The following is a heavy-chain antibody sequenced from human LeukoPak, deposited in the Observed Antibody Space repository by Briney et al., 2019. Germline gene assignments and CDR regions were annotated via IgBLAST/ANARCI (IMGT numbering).Heavy chain of an antibody. D-gene: IGHD4-23*01. CDR2: IYPGDSNT. CDR1: GYSFSSYW. J-gene: IGHJ2*01. CDR3: ARRVVNNRNWYFNL. Sequence: GESLKISCKVSGYSFSSYWIGWVRQMPGKGLEWMGIIYPGDSNTRYSPSFQGQVTISADKSINTAYVQWSSLKASDIAMYYCARRVVNNRNWYFNLWGRGTLVTVSS. V-gene: IGHV5-51*01.